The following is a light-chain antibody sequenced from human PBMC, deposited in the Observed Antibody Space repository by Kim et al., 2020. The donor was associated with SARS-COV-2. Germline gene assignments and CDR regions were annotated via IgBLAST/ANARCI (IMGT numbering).Light chain of an antibody. V-gene: IGKV1-39*01. CDR1: QNILNY. J-gene: IGKJ4*01. CDR3: QQSHTTPPT. CDR2: AAS. Sequence: ASIGERVTITCRASQNILNYLNWYQQRPGKAPKLLIHAASRLQSGVPSRFSGSGSRTDFTLTISSLQREDFGTYYCQQSHTTPPTFGGGTKVDIK.